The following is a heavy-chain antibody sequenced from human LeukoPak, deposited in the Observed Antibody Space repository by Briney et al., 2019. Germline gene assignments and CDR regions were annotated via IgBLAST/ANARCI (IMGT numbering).Heavy chain of an antibody. CDR2: ISDIGSI. D-gene: IGHD2-8*02. Sequence: SEALSLTCTVSGGSISSYYWSWIRQPPGKGLEWIAYISDIGSINYNPSLKSRVTISLETSKNQFSLKLSSVTAADTAVYYCAGHHPRNTVDFWGQGTLVTVSS. CDR3: AGHHPRNTVDF. J-gene: IGHJ4*02. CDR1: GGSISSYY. V-gene: IGHV4-59*08.